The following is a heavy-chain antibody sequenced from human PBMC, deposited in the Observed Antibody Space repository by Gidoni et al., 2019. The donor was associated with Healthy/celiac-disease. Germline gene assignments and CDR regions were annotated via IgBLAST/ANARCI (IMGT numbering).Heavy chain of an antibody. CDR3: ARGAGLATPFDY. Sequence: QVQLQQWGAGLLKPSETLSLTCAVYGGSFSGYYWSWIRQPPGKGLEWIGEIIHSGSTNYNPSLKSRVTISVDTSKNQFSLKLSSVTAADTAVYYCARGAGLATPFDYWGQGTLVTVSS. CDR2: IIHSGST. CDR1: GGSFSGYY. D-gene: IGHD6-19*01. V-gene: IGHV4-34*01. J-gene: IGHJ4*02.